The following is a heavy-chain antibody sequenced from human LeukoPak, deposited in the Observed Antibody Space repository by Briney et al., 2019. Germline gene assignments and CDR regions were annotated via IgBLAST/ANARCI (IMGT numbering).Heavy chain of an antibody. CDR3: ARSPLRDYDILTGYYKDAFDI. D-gene: IGHD3-9*01. CDR2: IYPGDSDT. J-gene: IGHJ3*02. CDR1: GYSFISYW. V-gene: IGHV5-51*01. Sequence: GESLKISCKGSGYSFISYWIGWVRQMPGKGLEWMGIIYPGDSDTRYSPSFQGQVTISADKSISTAYLQWSSLKASDTAMYYCARSPLRDYDILTGYYKDAFDIWGQGTMVTVSS.